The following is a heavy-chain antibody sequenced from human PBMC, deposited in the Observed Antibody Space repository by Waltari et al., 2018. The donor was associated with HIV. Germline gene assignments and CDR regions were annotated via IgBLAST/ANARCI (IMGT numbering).Heavy chain of an antibody. CDR2: IYYSGST. Sequence: GGSISSSSYYWGWIRQPPGKALEWIGSIYYSGSTYYNPSLKSRVTISVDTSKNQFSLKLSSVTAADTAVYYCARELLSYGMDVWGQGTTVTVSS. CDR1: GGSISSSSYY. V-gene: IGHV4-39*07. D-gene: IGHD2-21*01. J-gene: IGHJ6*02. CDR3: ARELLSYGMDV.